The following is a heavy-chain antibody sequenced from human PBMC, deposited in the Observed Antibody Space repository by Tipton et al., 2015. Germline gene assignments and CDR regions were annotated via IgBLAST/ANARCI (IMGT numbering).Heavy chain of an antibody. J-gene: IGHJ4*02. CDR3: VRRDYDSTALDY. CDR1: GFTFSDHH. Sequence: SLRLSCAASGFTFSDHHMDWVRQAPGKGLEWVGRIGNKPNSYTTEYAASVEVRFTISRDDSRKRLFLQMNNLRTEDTAVYYCVRRDYDSTALDYWGRGTLVSVSS. V-gene: IGHV3-72*01. D-gene: IGHD3-22*01. CDR2: IGNKPNSYTT.